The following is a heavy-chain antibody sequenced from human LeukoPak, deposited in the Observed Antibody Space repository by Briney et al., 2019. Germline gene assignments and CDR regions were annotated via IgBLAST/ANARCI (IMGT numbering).Heavy chain of an antibody. CDR3: ASQVLRYFDWLLPQGDY. CDR2: IYYSGST. V-gene: IGHV4-39*01. CDR1: GGSFSGYY. D-gene: IGHD3-9*01. J-gene: IGHJ4*02. Sequence: SETLSLTCAVYGGSFSGYYWGWLRQPPGKGLEWIGSIYYSGSTYYNPSLKSRVTISVDTSKNQFSLKLSSVTAADTAVYYCASQVLRYFDWLLPQGDYWGQGTLVTVSS.